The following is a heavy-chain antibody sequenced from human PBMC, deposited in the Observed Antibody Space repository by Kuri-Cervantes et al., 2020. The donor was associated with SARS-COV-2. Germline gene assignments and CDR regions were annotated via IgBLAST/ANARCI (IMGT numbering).Heavy chain of an antibody. CDR1: GFTFSSYW. CDR3: ARVFSYRWELPPATFDI. CDR2: INSDGSST. D-gene: IGHD1-26*01. Sequence: GESLKISCAASGFTFSSYWMHWVRQAPGKGLVWVSRINSDGSSTSYADSVKGRFTISRDNSKNTLYLQMNSLRAEDTAVYYCARVFSYRWELPPATFDIWGQGTMVTVSS. J-gene: IGHJ3*02. V-gene: IGHV3-74*01.